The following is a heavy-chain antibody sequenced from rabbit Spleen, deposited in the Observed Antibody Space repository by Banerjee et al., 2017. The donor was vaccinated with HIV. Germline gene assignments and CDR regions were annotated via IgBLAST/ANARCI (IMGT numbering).Heavy chain of an antibody. Sequence: QERLVESGGGLVQPEGSLTLTCTASGFSFSEFSFNSGYDMFWVRQAPGKGLEWIACINAATGKPVYATWAKGRFTISRTSSTTVTLRMTSLTAADRATYFCARDLVGVIGWNFYLWGPGTLVTVS. CDR3: ARDLVGVIGWNFYL. V-gene: IGHV1S45*01. D-gene: IGHD1-1*01. CDR2: INAATGKP. CDR1: GFSFSEFSFNSGYD. J-gene: IGHJ4*01.